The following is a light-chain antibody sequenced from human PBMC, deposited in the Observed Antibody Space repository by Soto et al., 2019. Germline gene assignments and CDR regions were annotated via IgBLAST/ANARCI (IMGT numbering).Light chain of an antibody. CDR1: QSISGW. CDR2: KAS. V-gene: IGKV1-5*03. J-gene: IGKJ4*01. CDR3: QQYNTYSPLT. Sequence: DIQMTQSPSTLSASVGDRVTITCRASQSISGWLAWYQQKPGKAPKLLISKASSLEYGVPSRFSGSGSGKEFTLTISSLQPDDFATYYCQQYNTYSPLTFGGGTKVEIK.